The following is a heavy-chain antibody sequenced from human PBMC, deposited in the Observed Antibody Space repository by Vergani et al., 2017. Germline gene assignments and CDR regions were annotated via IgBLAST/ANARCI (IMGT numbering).Heavy chain of an antibody. CDR2: ISGSGGST. D-gene: IGHD2-2*01. CDR1: GFTFSSYA. V-gene: IGHV3-23*01. J-gene: IGHJ4*02. Sequence: EVQLLESGGGLVQPGGSLRLSCAASGFTFSSYAMSWVRQAPGKGLEWVSAISGSGGSTYYADSVKGRFTISRDNSKNTLYLQMNSLRAEDTAVYYCSFGGAQLRLLYCIDYWGQGTLVTVSS. CDR3: SFGGAQLRLLYCIDY.